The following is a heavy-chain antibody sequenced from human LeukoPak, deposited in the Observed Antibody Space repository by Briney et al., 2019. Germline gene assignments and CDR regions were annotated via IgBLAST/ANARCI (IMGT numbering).Heavy chain of an antibody. Sequence: ASVKVSCKASGYTFTGYYIHWVRQAPGQGLEWMGWINPNSGGTNYAQKFQGRVTMTRDTSISTAYMELRSLTSDDAAVYYCARVKDLDFWGQGTPVTVSS. CDR1: GYTFTGYY. V-gene: IGHV1-2*02. J-gene: IGHJ4*02. D-gene: IGHD2-15*01. CDR3: ARVKDLDF. CDR2: INPNSGGT.